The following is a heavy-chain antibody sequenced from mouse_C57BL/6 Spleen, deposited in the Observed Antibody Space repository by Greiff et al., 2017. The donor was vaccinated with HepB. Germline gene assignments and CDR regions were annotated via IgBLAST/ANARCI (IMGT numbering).Heavy chain of an antibody. CDR2: IDPSDSYT. CDR1: GYTFTSYW. J-gene: IGHJ3*01. CDR3: ARGYYGRTGFAY. D-gene: IGHD1-1*01. V-gene: IGHV1-59*01. Sequence: VKLKQPGAELVRPGTSVKLSCKASGYTFTSYWMHWVKQRPGQGLEWIGVIDPSDSYTNYNQKFKGKATLTVDTSSSTAYMQLSSLTSEDSAVYYCARGYYGRTGFAYWGQGTLVTVSA.